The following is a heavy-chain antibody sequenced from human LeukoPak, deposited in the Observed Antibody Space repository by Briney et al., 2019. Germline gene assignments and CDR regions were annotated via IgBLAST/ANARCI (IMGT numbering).Heavy chain of an antibody. D-gene: IGHD6-19*01. J-gene: IGHJ4*02. CDR3: ARAPAGPAGFDY. V-gene: IGHV4-59*01. CDR2: IYYSGST. Sequence: PSETLSLTCTVSGGSISSYYWSWIRQPPGKGLEWIGYIYYSGSTNYNPSLKSRVTISVDTSKSQFSLKMSSVTAADTAVHYCARAPAGPAGFDYWGQGTLVTVSS. CDR1: GGSISSYY.